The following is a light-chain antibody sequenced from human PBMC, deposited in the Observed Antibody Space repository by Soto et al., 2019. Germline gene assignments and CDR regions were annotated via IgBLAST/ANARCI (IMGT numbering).Light chain of an antibody. CDR3: QQYGSSPTWT. Sequence: EIVLTQSPGTLSLSPGERATLSCSASQSVSSSYLAWYQQKPGQAPRLLIYGASSRATGIPDRFSGSGSGTAFTLTISRLEPEDFAVYYCQQYGSSPTWTFGQGTKVEIK. CDR2: GAS. CDR1: QSVSSSY. J-gene: IGKJ1*01. V-gene: IGKV3-20*01.